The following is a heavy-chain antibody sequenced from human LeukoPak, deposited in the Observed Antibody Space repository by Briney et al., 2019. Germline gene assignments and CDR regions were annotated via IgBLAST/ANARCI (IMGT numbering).Heavy chain of an antibody. CDR2: IYSGGST. Sequence: GGSLRLSCAASGFTVSSNYMSWVRQAPGKGLECVSVIYSGGSTYYADSVKGRFTISRDNSKNTLYLQMNSLRAEDTAVYYCASHYDTSGYHYFDFRGQGTLVTVSS. J-gene: IGHJ4*02. CDR1: GFTVSSNY. CDR3: ASHYDTSGYHYFDF. V-gene: IGHV3-53*05. D-gene: IGHD3-22*01.